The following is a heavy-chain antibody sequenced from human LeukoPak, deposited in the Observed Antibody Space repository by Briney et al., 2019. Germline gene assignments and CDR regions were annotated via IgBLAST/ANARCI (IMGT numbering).Heavy chain of an antibody. CDR1: GGSISSYY. CDR3: ARAPWLRYNWFDP. V-gene: IGHV4-34*01. CDR2: INHSGST. J-gene: IGHJ5*02. D-gene: IGHD5-12*01. Sequence: SETLSLTCTVSGGSISSYYWSWIHQPPGKGLEWIGEINHSGSTNYNPSLKSRVTISVDTSKNQFSLKLSSVTAADTAVYCCARAPWLRYNWFDPWGQGTLVTVSS.